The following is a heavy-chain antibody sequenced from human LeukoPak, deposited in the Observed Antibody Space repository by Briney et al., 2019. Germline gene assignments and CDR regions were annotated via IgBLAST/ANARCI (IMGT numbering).Heavy chain of an antibody. V-gene: IGHV3-30*04. CDR3: AKSGSSSSRVSYYYYMDV. D-gene: IGHD6-6*01. CDR2: ISYDGSNK. J-gene: IGHJ6*03. Sequence: GRSLRLSCAASGFTFSSYAMHWVRQAPGKGLEWVAVISYDGSNKYYADSVKGRFTISRDNSKNTLYLQMNSLRAEDTAVYYCAKSGSSSSRVSYYYYMDVWGKGTTVTVSS. CDR1: GFTFSSYA.